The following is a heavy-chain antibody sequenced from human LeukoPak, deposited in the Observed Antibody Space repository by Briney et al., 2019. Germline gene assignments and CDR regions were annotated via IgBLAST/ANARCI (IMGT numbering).Heavy chain of an antibody. CDR2: INHSGST. CDR3: ASSNCSSTSCQLYYYYYYMDV. J-gene: IGHJ6*03. V-gene: IGHV4-34*01. D-gene: IGHD2-2*01. Sequence: SETLSLTCAVYGGSFSGYYWSWIRQPPGKGLEWIEEINHSGSTNYNPSLKSRVTISVDTSKNQFSLKLSSVTAADTAVYYCASSNCSSTSCQLYYYYYYMDVWGKGTTVTVSS. CDR1: GGSFSGYY.